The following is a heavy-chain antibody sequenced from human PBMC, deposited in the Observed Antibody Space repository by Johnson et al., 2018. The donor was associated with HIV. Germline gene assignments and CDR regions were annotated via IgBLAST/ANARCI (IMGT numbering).Heavy chain of an antibody. J-gene: IGHJ3*02. CDR2: ISCSTG. CDR1: GFTFSSYA. V-gene: IGHV3-21*01. D-gene: IGHD3-10*01. Sequence: VQLVESGGGVVQPGGSLRLSCAASGFTFSSYAMSWVRQAPGKGLEWVSAISCSTGYGDSVNGRFTISRDNAKNSLYLQMNSLRAEDTAVYYWARDRGGPVRDDAFDIWGQGTMVTVSS. CDR3: ARDRGGPVRDDAFDI.